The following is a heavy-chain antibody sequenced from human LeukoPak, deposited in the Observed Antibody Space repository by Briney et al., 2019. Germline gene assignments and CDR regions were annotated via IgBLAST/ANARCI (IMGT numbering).Heavy chain of an antibody. V-gene: IGHV1-69*13. D-gene: IGHD3-10*01. CDR1: GGTFSSYA. Sequence: ASVKVSCKASGGTFSSYAISWVRQAPGQGLEWMGGIIPIFGTANYAQKFQGRATITADESTSTAYMELSSLRSEDTAVYYCARDTMVRGVIPEYFQHWGQGTLVTVSS. CDR2: IIPIFGTA. CDR3: ARDTMVRGVIPEYFQH. J-gene: IGHJ1*01.